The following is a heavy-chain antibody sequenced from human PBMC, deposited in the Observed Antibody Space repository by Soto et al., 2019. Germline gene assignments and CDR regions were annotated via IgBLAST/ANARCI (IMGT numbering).Heavy chain of an antibody. CDR2: IYWNDDK. V-gene: IGHV2-5*01. CDR1: GFSLSTSGVG. CDR3: AHSKVVLWFGELSPANCFDH. Sequence: QITLKESGPTLVKPTQTLTLTCTFSGFSLSTSGVGVGWIRQPPGKALEWLALIYWNDDKRYSPSLKSRLTIPKDTSKSQVLLTMTNMDPVDTATYYCAHSKVVLWFGELSPANCFDHWGQGTLVTVSS. J-gene: IGHJ5*02. D-gene: IGHD3-10*01.